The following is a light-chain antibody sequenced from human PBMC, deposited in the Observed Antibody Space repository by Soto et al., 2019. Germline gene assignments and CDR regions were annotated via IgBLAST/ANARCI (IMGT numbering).Light chain of an antibody. CDR1: QSVLYSSNNKNY. V-gene: IGKV4-1*01. CDR3: QQYGSSPSIT. Sequence: DIVITQAPDSLGVSLGESATINCKSSQSVLYSSNNKNYLAWYQQKPGQPPKLLIYWASTRESGVPDRFSGSGSGTDFTLTISRLEPEDFAVYYCQQYGSSPSITFGQGTRLEIK. CDR2: WAS. J-gene: IGKJ5*01.